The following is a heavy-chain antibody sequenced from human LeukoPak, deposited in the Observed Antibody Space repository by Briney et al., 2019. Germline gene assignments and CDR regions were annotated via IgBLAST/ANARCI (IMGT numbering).Heavy chain of an antibody. V-gene: IGHV3-30*02. CDR3: AKDSSTYYYGSGSYGGSVDY. J-gene: IGHJ4*02. D-gene: IGHD3-10*01. Sequence: GGSLRLSCAASGITVSSYGMHWVRQAPGKGLEWVAFIRYDGSNKYYADSVKGRFTISRDNSKNTLYLQMNSLRAEDTAMYCAKDSSTYYYGSGSYGGSVDYWGQGTLVTVSS. CDR1: GITVSSYG. CDR2: IRYDGSNK.